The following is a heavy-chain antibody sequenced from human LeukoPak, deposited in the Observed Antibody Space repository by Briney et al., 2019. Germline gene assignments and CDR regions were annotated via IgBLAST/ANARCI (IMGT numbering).Heavy chain of an antibody. CDR1: GGTFSSYA. D-gene: IGHD1-1*01. CDR2: IIPIFGTA. Sequence: SVKVSHKASGGTFSSYAISWVRQAPGQGLEWMGGIIPIFGTANYAQKFQGRVTITADESTSTAYMELSSLRSEDTAVYYCARIPTGTYRFDPWGQGTLVTVSS. CDR3: ARIPTGTYRFDP. J-gene: IGHJ5*02. V-gene: IGHV1-69*13.